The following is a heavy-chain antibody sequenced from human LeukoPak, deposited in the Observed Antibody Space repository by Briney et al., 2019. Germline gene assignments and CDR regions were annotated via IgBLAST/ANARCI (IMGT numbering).Heavy chain of an antibody. Sequence: PGGSLRLSCAASGFTFSSYSMNWVRQAPGKGLEWVSSISSSSSYIYYADSVKGRFTVSRDNAKNPLYLQMNSLRAEDTAVYYCARGRSGSYNDYWGQGTLVTVSS. CDR1: GFTFSSYS. D-gene: IGHD1-26*01. CDR3: ARGRSGSYNDY. CDR2: ISSSSSYI. V-gene: IGHV3-21*01. J-gene: IGHJ4*02.